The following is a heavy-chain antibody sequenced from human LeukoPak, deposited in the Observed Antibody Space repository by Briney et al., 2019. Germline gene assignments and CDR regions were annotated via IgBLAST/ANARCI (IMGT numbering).Heavy chain of an antibody. Sequence: SETLSLTCTVSGGSISSYYWSWIRQPAGKGLEWIGHIYTSGSTNYNPSLKSRVTMSVDTSKNQFSLKPSSVTAADTAVYYCASFLSGGSSWYVREYYFDYWGQGTLVTVSS. CDR2: IYTSGST. CDR1: GGSISSYY. CDR3: ASFLSGGSSWYVREYYFDY. J-gene: IGHJ4*02. V-gene: IGHV4-4*07. D-gene: IGHD6-13*01.